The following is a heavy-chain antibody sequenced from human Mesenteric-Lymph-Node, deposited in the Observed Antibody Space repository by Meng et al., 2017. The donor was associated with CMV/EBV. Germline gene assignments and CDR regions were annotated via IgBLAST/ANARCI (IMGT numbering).Heavy chain of an antibody. CDR3: ARVPLTPTAIEGAFDY. V-gene: IGHV3-21*01. CDR1: GCTCSRYN. CDR2: IGSYNNYK. J-gene: IGHJ4*02. D-gene: IGHD2-2*01. Sequence: GESLKISCAASGCTCSRYNMKGVRQAPGKGLEWVSSIGSYNNYKYYADSVQGRFTISRDDAENSLFLQMNSLRAEDTAVYYCARVPLTPTAIEGAFDYWGQGTLVTVSS.